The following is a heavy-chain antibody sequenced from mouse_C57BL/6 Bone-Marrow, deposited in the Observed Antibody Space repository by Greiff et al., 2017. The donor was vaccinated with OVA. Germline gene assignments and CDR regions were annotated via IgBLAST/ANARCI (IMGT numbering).Heavy chain of an antibody. CDR3: THYSGSRWYFDV. CDR2: IDPENGDT. D-gene: IGHD1-1*01. J-gene: IGHJ1*03. V-gene: IGHV14-4*01. CDR1: GFNIKDDY. Sequence: VQLQQSGAELVRPGASVKLSCTASGFNIKDDYMHWVKQRPEQGLEWIGWIDPENGDTEYASKFQGKATITADTSSNTAYLQLSSLTSEDTAVYYCTHYSGSRWYFDVWGTGTTVTVSS.